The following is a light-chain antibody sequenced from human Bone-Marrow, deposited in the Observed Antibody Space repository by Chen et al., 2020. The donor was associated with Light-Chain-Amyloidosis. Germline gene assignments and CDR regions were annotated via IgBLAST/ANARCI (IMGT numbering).Light chain of an antibody. J-gene: IGLJ3*02. CDR3: GTWDSSLSAWV. Sequence: QSLLTQPPSLSATPGQKVIISCSGGSSNIGRELVSWDVQVPGTVPKVLIFDNDERPSGLSDRFSGSMSGTSATLAITGLHTRDDGYSYCGTWDSSLSAWVFGGGTKLSVL. V-gene: IGLV1-51*01. CDR2: DND. CDR1: SSNIGREL.